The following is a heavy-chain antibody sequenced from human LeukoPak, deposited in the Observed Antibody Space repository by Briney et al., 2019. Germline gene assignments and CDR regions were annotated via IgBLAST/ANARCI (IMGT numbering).Heavy chain of an antibody. CDR1: GFTFSSYS. J-gene: IGHJ4*02. D-gene: IGHD6-13*01. Sequence: GGSLRLSCAASGFTFSSYSMNWVRQAPGKGLEWVSSISGNSRYIYYADSMRGRFTLSRDNTKNSLYLQMNSLKPEDTAVYYCARVAEAAAFDSWGQGTLVTVSS. CDR3: ARVAEAAAFDS. V-gene: IGHV3-21*06. CDR2: ISGNSRYI.